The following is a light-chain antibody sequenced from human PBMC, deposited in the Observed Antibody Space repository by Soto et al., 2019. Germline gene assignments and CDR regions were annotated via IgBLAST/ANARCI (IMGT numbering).Light chain of an antibody. V-gene: IGKV3-15*01. CDR1: QSVDNC. J-gene: IGKJ1*01. CDR2: DAS. Sequence: DIVMTQSPATLSVSTGEGVTLSCRASQSVDNCLAWYQQKPGHAPRLLIYDASTRATGIPASIGGSGSGTEFPLRFNSRRSEDFAVYSFKLYKSLLTFGPGTPVEIK. CDR3: KLYKSLLT.